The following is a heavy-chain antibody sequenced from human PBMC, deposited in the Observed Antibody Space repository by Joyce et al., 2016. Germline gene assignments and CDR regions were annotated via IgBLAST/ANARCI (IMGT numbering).Heavy chain of an antibody. J-gene: IGHJ4*02. Sequence: EVQLVESGGGLVKPGGSLRLSCAASGFTFSSYSMNWVRQAPGKGREWVSSISSSSSYIYYADSVKGRFTISRDNAKNSLYLQMSSLRAEDTAVYYCASGYSGYDFEAYFDYWGQGILVTVSS. CDR3: ASGYSGYDFEAYFDY. CDR1: GFTFSSYS. CDR2: ISSSSSYI. V-gene: IGHV3-21*01. D-gene: IGHD5-12*01.